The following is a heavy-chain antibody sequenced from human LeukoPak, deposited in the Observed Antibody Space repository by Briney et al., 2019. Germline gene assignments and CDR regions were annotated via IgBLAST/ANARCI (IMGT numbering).Heavy chain of an antibody. D-gene: IGHD5-18*01. CDR3: ARDGYSYGNDY. CDR2: ISSNGGST. Sequence: GGSLRLSCAASGFTFSSYAMHWVRQAPGKGLEYVSAISSNGGSTYYANSVKGRFTISRDNSKNTLYLQMGSLRAEDMAVYYCARDGYSYGNDYWGQGTLVTVSS. V-gene: IGHV3-64*01. J-gene: IGHJ4*02. CDR1: GFTFSSYA.